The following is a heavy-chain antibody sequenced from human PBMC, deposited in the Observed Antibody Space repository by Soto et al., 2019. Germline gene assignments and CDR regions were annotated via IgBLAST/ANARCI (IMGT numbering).Heavy chain of an antibody. J-gene: IGHJ6*02. D-gene: IGHD3-16*01. V-gene: IGHV3-23*01. CDR1: GFTFSSYA. CDR2: ISGSGGST. CDR3: AKDAYTAGYYYYGMDV. Sequence: GVSLRLSCAASGFTFSSYAMSWVRQAPGKGLEWVSAISGSGGSTYYADSVKGRFTISRDNSKNTLYLQMNSLRAEDTAVYYCAKDAYTAGYYYYGMDVWGQGTTVTVSS.